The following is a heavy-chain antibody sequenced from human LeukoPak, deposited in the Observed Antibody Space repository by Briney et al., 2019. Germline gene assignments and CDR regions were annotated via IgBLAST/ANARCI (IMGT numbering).Heavy chain of an antibody. CDR3: ARGWGVVPAAISLNWFDP. V-gene: IGHV1-2*02. J-gene: IGHJ5*02. D-gene: IGHD2-2*02. CDR2: INPNSGGT. Sequence: GVSVKVSCKASGYTFTGYYMHWVRQAPGQGLEWMGWINPNSGGTNYAQKFQGRVTMTRDTSISTAYMELSRLRSDDTAVYYCARGWGVVPAAISLNWFDPWGQGTLVTVSP. CDR1: GYTFTGYY.